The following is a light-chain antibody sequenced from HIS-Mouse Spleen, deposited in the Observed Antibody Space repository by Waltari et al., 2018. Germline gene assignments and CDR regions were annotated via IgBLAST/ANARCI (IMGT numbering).Light chain of an antibody. CDR3: YSTDSSGNHRV. CDR2: EDS. V-gene: IGLV3-10*01. Sequence: SYELTQPPSVSVSPGQTARITCSGDALPKKYAYWYQQKSGQAPVLAVYEDSKRPSGFPDRLSGASSGTMATLTISGAQVEDEADYYCYSTDSSGNHRVFGGGTKLTVL. CDR1: ALPKKY. J-gene: IGLJ2*01.